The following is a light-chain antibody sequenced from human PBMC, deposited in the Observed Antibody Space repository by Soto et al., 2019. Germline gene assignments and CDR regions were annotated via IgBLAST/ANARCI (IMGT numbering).Light chain of an antibody. V-gene: IGKV1-39*01. Sequence: DIQMTQSPSSLSASVGDRVTITCRASQSISSYLNWYQQKPGKAPKLLIYAASSLQSGVPSRFRGSGSGPDFTLTISSLQPQDFATYYCQQSYSTPYTFGQGTKLEIK. J-gene: IGKJ2*01. CDR2: AAS. CDR3: QQSYSTPYT. CDR1: QSISSY.